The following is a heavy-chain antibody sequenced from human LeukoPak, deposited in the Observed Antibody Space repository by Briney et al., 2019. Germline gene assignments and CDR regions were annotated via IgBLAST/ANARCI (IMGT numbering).Heavy chain of an antibody. J-gene: IGHJ6*03. V-gene: IGHV3-21*01. CDR1: GFTFSSYS. D-gene: IGHD3-10*02. Sequence: GGSLRLSCAASGFTFSSYSMNWVRQAPGKGLDWVSSISISSSYIYYADSVKGRFTISRDNAKNSLYLQMNSLRAEDTAVYYCARAGRKSRGVDLVRKKETGYYYYMDVWGKGTTVTVSS. CDR2: ISISSSYI. CDR3: ARAGRKSRGVDLVRKKETGYYYYMDV.